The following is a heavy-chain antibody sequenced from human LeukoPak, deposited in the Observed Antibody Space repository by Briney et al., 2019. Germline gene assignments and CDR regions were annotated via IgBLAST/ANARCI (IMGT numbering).Heavy chain of an antibody. CDR1: GGSISGYY. CDR2: IYYSGST. V-gene: IGHV4-59*08. D-gene: IGHD3-3*01. CDR3: ARASYYDFLSIDY. Sequence: PSETLSLTCTVSGGSISGYYWSWIRQPPGKGLEWIGYIYYSGSTNYNPSLKSRVTISVDTSKNQFSLKLSSVTAADTAVYYCARASYYDFLSIDYWGQGTLVTVSS. J-gene: IGHJ4*02.